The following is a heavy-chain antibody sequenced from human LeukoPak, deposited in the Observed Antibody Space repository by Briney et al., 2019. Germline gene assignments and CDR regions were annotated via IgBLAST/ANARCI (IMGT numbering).Heavy chain of an antibody. CDR1: GGSISSYY. V-gene: IGHV4-59*01. CDR2: IYYSGST. Sequence: SETLSLTCTVSGGSISSYYWSWIRQPPGKGLEWIGYIYYSGSTNYNPSLKSRVTISVDTSKNQFSLKLSSVTAADTAVYCCARGLAPPQYAPRSHYYYMDVWGKGTTVTVSS. CDR3: ARGLAPPQYAPRSHYYYMDV. J-gene: IGHJ6*03. D-gene: IGHD2-8*01.